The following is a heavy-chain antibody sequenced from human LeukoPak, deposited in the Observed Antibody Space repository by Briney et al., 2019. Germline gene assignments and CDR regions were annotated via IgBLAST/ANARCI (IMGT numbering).Heavy chain of an antibody. CDR2: INPSGGST. D-gene: IGHD3-22*01. V-gene: IGHV1-46*01. Sequence: GASVKVSCKASGYTFTSYYIHWVRQAPGQGLEWMGIINPSGGSTSSAQKFQGRVTVTGDTSTSTAYMELSSLRSEDTAVYYCARSSVGSGYDFDYWGQGTLVTVSS. CDR3: ARSSVGSGYDFDY. J-gene: IGHJ4*02. CDR1: GYTFTSYY.